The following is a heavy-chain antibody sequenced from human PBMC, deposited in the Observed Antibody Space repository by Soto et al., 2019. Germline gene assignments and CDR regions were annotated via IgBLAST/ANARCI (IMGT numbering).Heavy chain of an antibody. V-gene: IGHV4-39*01. J-gene: IGHJ4*02. CDR3: ALTTVTTVTL. CDR2: SYYSGST. D-gene: IGHD4-17*01. Sequence: QLQLQESGPGLVKPSETLSLTCTVSGGSISSSSYYWGWIRQPPGKGLEWIGSSYYSGSTYYNPSLKSRVTISVDTSKNQFSLKLSSVTAADTAVYYCALTTVTTVTLWGQGTLVTVSS. CDR1: GGSISSSSYY.